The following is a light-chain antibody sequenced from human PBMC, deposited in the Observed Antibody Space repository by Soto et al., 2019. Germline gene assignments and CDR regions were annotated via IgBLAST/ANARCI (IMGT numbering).Light chain of an antibody. Sequence: QSVLTQPASLSGSPGQSITISCTGTSRDVGGYNYVSWYQQHPGKAPKLMIYDVSNRPSGVSNRFSGSKSGNTASLTISGLQAEDEADYYCSSYTSSSTRVFGGGTKLTVL. J-gene: IGLJ2*01. CDR1: SRDVGGYNY. V-gene: IGLV2-14*01. CDR3: SSYTSSSTRV. CDR2: DVS.